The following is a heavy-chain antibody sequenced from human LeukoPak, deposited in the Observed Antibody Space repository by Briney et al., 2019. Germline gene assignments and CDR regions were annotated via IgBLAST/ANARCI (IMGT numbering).Heavy chain of an antibody. CDR2: ISGSGGST. CDR1: GFTFSSYA. D-gene: IGHD3-22*01. Sequence: GGSLRLSXAASGFTFSSYAMSWVRQAPGKGLEWVSAISGSGGSTYYADSVKGRFTISRDNSKNTLYLQMNSLRAEDTAVYYCAKDPLYYDSSGYYPSWYFDYWGQGTLVTVSS. V-gene: IGHV3-23*01. J-gene: IGHJ4*02. CDR3: AKDPLYYDSSGYYPSWYFDY.